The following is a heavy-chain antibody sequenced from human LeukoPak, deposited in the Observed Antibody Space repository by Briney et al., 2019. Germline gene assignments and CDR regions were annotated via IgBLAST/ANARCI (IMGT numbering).Heavy chain of an antibody. CDR1: GYTFTDYY. V-gene: IGHV1-18*04. CDR2: ISAYNGNT. Sequence: ASVKVSCKASGYTFTDYYIHWVRQAPGQGLEWMGWISAYNGNTNYAQKLQGRVTMTTDTSTSTAYMELRSLRSDDTAVYYCARERGITTVGATTFDYWGQGTLVTVSS. D-gene: IGHD1-26*01. J-gene: IGHJ4*02. CDR3: ARERGITTVGATTFDY.